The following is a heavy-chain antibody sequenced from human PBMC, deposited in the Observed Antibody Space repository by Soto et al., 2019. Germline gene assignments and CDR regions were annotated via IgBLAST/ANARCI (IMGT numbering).Heavy chain of an antibody. Sequence: GGSLRLSCAASGFTFSSYGMHWVRQAPGKGLEWVAVISYDGSNKYYADSVKGRFTISRDNSKNTLYLQMNSLRAEDTAVYYCAKDYYLWGSYPWVGAFDIWGQGTMVTVSS. CDR3: AKDYYLWGSYPWVGAFDI. J-gene: IGHJ3*02. V-gene: IGHV3-30*18. CDR1: GFTFSSYG. CDR2: ISYDGSNK. D-gene: IGHD3-16*02.